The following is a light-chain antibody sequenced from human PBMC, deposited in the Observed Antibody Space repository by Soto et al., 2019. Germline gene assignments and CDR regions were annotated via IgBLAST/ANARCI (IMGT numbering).Light chain of an antibody. V-gene: IGKV1-13*02. J-gene: IGKJ5*01. CDR3: QQFNSL. CDR2: DAS. CDR1: QGIATG. Sequence: IQVTQSPSSLSSSIGDTVTLSCRASQGIATGLAWYQQTPGAPPKLLIYDASTLERGIPSRFSGRGSGTHFILTISNLQPEDFATYYCQQFNSLFGQGTRLEIK.